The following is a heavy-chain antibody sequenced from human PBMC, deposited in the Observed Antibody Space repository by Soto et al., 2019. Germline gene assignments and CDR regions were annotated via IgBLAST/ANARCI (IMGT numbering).Heavy chain of an antibody. CDR1: GGSISSGGYY. CDR2: IYYSGST. D-gene: IGHD1-1*01. Sequence: PSETLSLTCTVSGGSISSGGYYWSWIRQHPGKGLEWIGYIYYSGSTYYNPSLKSRVTISVDTSKNQFSLKLSSVTAADTAVYYCARLPSERYYYYYYMDVWGKGTTVTVSS. CDR3: ARLPSERYYYYYYMDV. V-gene: IGHV4-31*02. J-gene: IGHJ6*03.